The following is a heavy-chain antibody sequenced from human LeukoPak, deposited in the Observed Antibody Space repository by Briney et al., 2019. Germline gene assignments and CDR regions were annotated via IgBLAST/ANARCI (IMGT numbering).Heavy chain of an antibody. D-gene: IGHD3-22*01. CDR2: LYSDGNT. V-gene: IGHV3-53*01. CDR1: GFTVITND. Sequence: GGSLRLSCAASGFTVITNDMTWVRQAPGKGLEWVSVLYSDGNTNYADSVKGRFTISRDNAKNTVSLQMNSLRAEDTGVYYCARAPAEIGGYYPEYFRHWGQGTLVTVSS. J-gene: IGHJ1*01. CDR3: ARAPAEIGGYYPEYFRH.